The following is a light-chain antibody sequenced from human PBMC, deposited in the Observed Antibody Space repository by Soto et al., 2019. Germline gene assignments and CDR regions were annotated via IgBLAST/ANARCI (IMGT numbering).Light chain of an antibody. V-gene: IGKV1-27*01. CDR3: QKCNSAPLT. CDR2: AAS. J-gene: IGKJ4*01. Sequence: DIQMTQSPSSLSASVGDRVTITCRASQGISNYLAWYQQKPVQVPKLLIYAASTLQSGVPSRFSGSGSGTDFTLPNSSLQPDDVATYYCQKCNSAPLTFGVGTKVEIK. CDR1: QGISNY.